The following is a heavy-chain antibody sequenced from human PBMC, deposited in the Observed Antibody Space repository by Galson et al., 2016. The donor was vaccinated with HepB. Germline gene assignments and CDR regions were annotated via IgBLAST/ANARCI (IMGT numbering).Heavy chain of an antibody. Sequence: SLRLSCATSGFTFNTYGMHWVRQAPGKGLEWVAVISYDGSDKYYADSVRGRFTISRDNSKNTLYLQMNSLRAEDTAVYYCVKIRVDSSGYNNFFDPWGQGTLVTVSS. CDR3: VKIRVDSSGYNNFFDP. CDR1: GFTFNTYG. D-gene: IGHD5-18*01. CDR2: ISYDGSDK. J-gene: IGHJ5*02. V-gene: IGHV3-30*18.